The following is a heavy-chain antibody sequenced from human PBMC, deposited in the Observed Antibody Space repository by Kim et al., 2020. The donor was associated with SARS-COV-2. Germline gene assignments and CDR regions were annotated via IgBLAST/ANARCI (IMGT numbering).Heavy chain of an antibody. CDR2: ISYDGSNK. D-gene: IGHD3-3*01. J-gene: IGHJ6*03. Sequence: GGSLRLSCAASGFTFSSYAMHWVRQAPGKGLEWVAVISYDGSNKYYADSVKGRFTISRDNSKNTLYLQMNSLRAEDTAVYYCARDLMSRFSYYYYYYMDVWGKGTTVTVSS. V-gene: IGHV3-30-3*01. CDR1: GFTFSSYA. CDR3: ARDLMSRFSYYYYYYMDV.